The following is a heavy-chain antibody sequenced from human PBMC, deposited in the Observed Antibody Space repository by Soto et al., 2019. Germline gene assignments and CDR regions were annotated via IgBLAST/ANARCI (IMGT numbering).Heavy chain of an antibody. CDR2: LVVGSGNT. J-gene: IGHJ4*02. V-gene: IGHV1-58*01. Sequence: SVKVSCKTSGFMFTSSAVQWVRQARGQRLEWIGWLVVGSGNTHYAQNFQERVTLTRDMSTGTAYMELSSLRSEDTDVYYCAALPVLRFSKRLPASFEYWGQGTLVTVSS. CDR1: GFMFTSSA. D-gene: IGHD3-3*01. CDR3: AALPVLRFSKRLPASFEY.